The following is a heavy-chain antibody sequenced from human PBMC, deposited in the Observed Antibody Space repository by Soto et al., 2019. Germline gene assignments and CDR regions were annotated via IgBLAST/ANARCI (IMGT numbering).Heavy chain of an antibody. CDR3: ARPGSYTYGTDPYYFDY. CDR2: INHSGST. Sequence: PSETLSLTCAVYGESFSGYYWSWIRQPPGKGLEWIGEINHSGSTNYNPSLKSRVTISVDTSKNQFSLKLSSVTAADTAVYYCARPGSYTYGTDPYYFDYWGQGTLVTVSS. V-gene: IGHV4-34*01. D-gene: IGHD5-18*01. CDR1: GESFSGYY. J-gene: IGHJ4*02.